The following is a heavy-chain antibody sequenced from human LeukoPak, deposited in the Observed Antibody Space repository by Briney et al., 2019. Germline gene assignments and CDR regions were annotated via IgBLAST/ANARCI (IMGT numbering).Heavy chain of an antibody. V-gene: IGHV4-59*01. CDR1: GGSISSYY. Sequence: SETLSLTCTVSGGSISSYYWSWIRQPPGKGLEWIGYIYYSGSTNYNPSLKSRVTISVDTSKNQFSLKLSSVTAADTAVYYCARGEYSYGALYYYYYYMDVWGKGTTVTISS. CDR2: IYYSGST. D-gene: IGHD5-18*01. J-gene: IGHJ6*03. CDR3: ARGEYSYGALYYYYYYMDV.